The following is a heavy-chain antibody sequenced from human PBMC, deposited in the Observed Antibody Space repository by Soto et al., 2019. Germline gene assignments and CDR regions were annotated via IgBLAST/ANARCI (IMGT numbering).Heavy chain of an antibody. CDR3: ASRGHIAVAGTYYFDY. CDR1: GVSISSSNW. D-gene: IGHD6-19*01. V-gene: IGHV4-4*02. J-gene: IGHJ4*02. Sequence: QVQLQESGPGLVKPSGTLSLTCAVSGVSISSSNWWSWVRQPPGKGLEWIGEIYRSGRASYNPSLKSRVTISVDKPKNQFSLKLSSLTAADTAVYYCASRGHIAVAGTYYFDYWGQGALVTVSS. CDR2: IYRSGRA.